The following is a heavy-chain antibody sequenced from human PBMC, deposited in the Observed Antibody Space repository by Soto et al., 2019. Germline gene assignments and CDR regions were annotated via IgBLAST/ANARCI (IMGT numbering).Heavy chain of an antibody. CDR2: IDYRSDI. D-gene: IGHD3-9*01. V-gene: IGHV3-21*01. CDR3: AKVGLRYLPSALDY. J-gene: IGHJ4*02. CDR1: GFTFSSYS. Sequence: GGSLRLSCAASGFTFSSYSMNWVRQAPGKGLEWVSSIDYRSDIYYADSVKGRFTISRXTXXXXLXLXMXXXXAEXTAVYYCAKVGLRYLPSALDYWGQGTLVTVSS.